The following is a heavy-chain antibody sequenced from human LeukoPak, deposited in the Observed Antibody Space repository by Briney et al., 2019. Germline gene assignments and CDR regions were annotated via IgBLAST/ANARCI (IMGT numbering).Heavy chain of an antibody. CDR3: ARAAPYYYDSSGYSAFDS. Sequence: GGSLRLSCAASGFTFRSYSMHWVRQAPGKGLEWVSYISSTSSTIYYADSVKGRFTISRDNAKNSLYLQMNSLRDEDTAVYYCARAAPYYYDSSGYSAFDSWGQGTMVTVS. D-gene: IGHD3-22*01. CDR2: ISSTSSTI. CDR1: GFTFRSYS. V-gene: IGHV3-48*02. J-gene: IGHJ3*02.